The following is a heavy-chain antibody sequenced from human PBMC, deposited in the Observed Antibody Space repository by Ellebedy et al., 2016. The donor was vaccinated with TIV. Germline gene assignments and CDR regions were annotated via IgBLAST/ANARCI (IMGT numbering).Heavy chain of an antibody. CDR2: AYYRSKWYN. D-gene: IGHD1-7*01. J-gene: IGHJ4*02. CDR3: ARGQNYRGRVFDY. V-gene: IGHV6-1*01. Sequence: MPSETLSLTCAISGDSVSSNSAAWNWTRQSPSRGLEGLARAYYRSKWYNDYAVSVQSRITVNPDTSKNQFSLQLNSVTAEDTAVYYCARGQNYRGRVFDYWGQGSLVTVSS. CDR1: GDSVSSNSAA.